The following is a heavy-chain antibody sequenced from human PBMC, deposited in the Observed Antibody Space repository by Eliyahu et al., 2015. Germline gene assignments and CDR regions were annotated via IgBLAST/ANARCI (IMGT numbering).Heavy chain of an antibody. D-gene: IGHD6-13*01. J-gene: IGHJ4*02. CDR3: ARLPFRSSNWAFDY. V-gene: IGHV4-4*09. CDR1: GASISSYS. CDR2: IYTSGST. Sequence: QVQLQESGPGLVKPSETLSLTCTVSGASISSYSWSWIRQPPGKGLEWIGYIYTSGSTNYNSPPPSPGPPSVDTSKNQFSLKLTSVTAADTAVYYCARLPFRSSNWAFDYWGQGTLVTVSS.